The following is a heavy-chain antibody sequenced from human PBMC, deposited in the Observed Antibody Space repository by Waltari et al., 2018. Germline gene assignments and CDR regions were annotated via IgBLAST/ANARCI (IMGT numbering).Heavy chain of an antibody. J-gene: IGHJ6*03. CDR1: GGSISSYY. CDR3: ARAHTTVTPEFNYYYYMDG. Sequence: QVQLQESGPGLVKPSETLSLTCTVSGGSISSYYWSWIRQPPGKGLEWIGYIYYSGSTNSNPPLKSGVTIAVDTSKNQFSLKLSSVTAADTAVYYCARAHTTVTPEFNYYYYMDGWGKGTTVTISS. CDR2: IYYSGST. D-gene: IGHD4-17*01. V-gene: IGHV4-59*01.